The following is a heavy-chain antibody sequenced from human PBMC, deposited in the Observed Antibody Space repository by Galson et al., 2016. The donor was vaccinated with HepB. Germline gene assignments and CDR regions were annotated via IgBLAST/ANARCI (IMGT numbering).Heavy chain of an antibody. CDR3: AREGGTVRTHHVFGH. CDR1: GYTFRMYG. V-gene: IGHV1-18*01. CDR2: TSPYSGDT. Sequence: SVKVSCKASGYTFRMYGISWVRQAPGQGLEWLGWTSPYSGDTDYAQKFQGRVTMTTDTSTDTAYMELRSLSSDDTAVYWCAREGGTVRTHHVFGHWGQGALVTVSS. D-gene: IGHD4-17*01. J-gene: IGHJ4*02.